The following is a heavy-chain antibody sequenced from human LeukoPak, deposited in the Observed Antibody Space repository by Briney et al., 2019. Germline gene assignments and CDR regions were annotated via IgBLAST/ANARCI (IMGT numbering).Heavy chain of an antibody. V-gene: IGHV3-30*04. D-gene: IGHD3-10*01. CDR3: ARELDAGSELLWFGELRY. J-gene: IGHJ4*02. CDR1: GFTFSSYA. Sequence: PGRSLRLSCAASGFTFSSYAMHWVRQAPGKGLEWVAVISYDGSNKYYADSVKGRFTISRDNSKNTLYLQMNSLRAEDTAVYYCARELDAGSELLWFGELRYWGQGTPVTVSS. CDR2: ISYDGSNK.